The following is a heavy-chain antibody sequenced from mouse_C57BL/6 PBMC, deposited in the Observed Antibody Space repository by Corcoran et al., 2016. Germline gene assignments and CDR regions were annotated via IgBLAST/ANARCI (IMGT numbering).Heavy chain of an antibody. V-gene: IGHV9-3*01. CDR1: GYTFTTYG. CDR3: ARGSGNYYFDY. Sequence: QIQLVQSGPELKKPGETVKISCKASGYTFTTYGMSWVKQAPGKGLKWMGWINTYSGVPTYADDFKGRFAFSLETSASTAYLQINNLKNEDTATYFCARGSGNYYFDYWGQGTTLTVSS. D-gene: IGHD2-1*01. CDR2: INTYSGVP. J-gene: IGHJ2*01.